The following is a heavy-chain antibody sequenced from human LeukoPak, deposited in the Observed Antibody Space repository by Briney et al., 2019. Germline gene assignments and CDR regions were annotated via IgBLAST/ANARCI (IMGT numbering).Heavy chain of an antibody. Sequence: PSETLSLTCAVSGGSISSNSYYWGWIRQPPGKGLEWIGSIYYSGSTYYNPSLKSRVTISVDTSKNQFSLKLSSVTAADTAVYYCAGGYSYGSTYYYMDVWGKGTTVTISS. D-gene: IGHD5-18*01. J-gene: IGHJ6*03. CDR1: GGSISSNSYY. CDR2: IYYSGST. CDR3: AGGYSYGSTYYYMDV. V-gene: IGHV4-39*07.